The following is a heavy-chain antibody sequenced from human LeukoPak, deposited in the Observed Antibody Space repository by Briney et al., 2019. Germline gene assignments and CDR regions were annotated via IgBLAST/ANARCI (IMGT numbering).Heavy chain of an antibody. J-gene: IGHJ6*03. CDR2: ISYDGSNK. V-gene: IGHV3-30*03. CDR1: GFTFSSYG. CDR3: ARDKWISTVTTGYYYYMDV. Sequence: GRSLRLSCAASGFTFSSYGMHWVRQAPGKGLEWVAVISYDGSNKYYADSVKGRFTISRDNSKNTLYLQMNSLRAEDTAVYYCARDKWISTVTTGYYYYMDVWGKGTTVTVSS. D-gene: IGHD4-17*01.